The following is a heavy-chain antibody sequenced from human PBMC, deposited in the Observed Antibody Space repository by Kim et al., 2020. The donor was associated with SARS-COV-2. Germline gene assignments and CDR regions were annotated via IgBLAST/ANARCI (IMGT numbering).Heavy chain of an antibody. CDR3: ARGAYRDSGSGSYAPFYDY. Sequence: ASVKVSCKASGYTMTTYTMNWVRQAPGQGLEWMGWINTNTGNPTYAQGFTGRFVFSLDTSVSAAYLQIIGLKAEDTAVYYCARGAYRDSGSGSYAPFYDYWGQGTLVTVSS. CDR2: INTNTGNP. J-gene: IGHJ4*02. D-gene: IGHD3-10*01. V-gene: IGHV7-4-1*02. CDR1: GYTMTTYT.